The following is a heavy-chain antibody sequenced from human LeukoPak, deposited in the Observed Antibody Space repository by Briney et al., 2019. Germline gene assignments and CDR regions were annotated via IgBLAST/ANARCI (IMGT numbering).Heavy chain of an antibody. Sequence: GGSLRLSCAASGFTFSSYAMSWVRQAPGKGLEWVSCISGSGDNTYYADSVKGRFTISRDNYKNTLYLQMNSLRAEDTAVYYCAKESGWGPANWGQGTLVTVSS. D-gene: IGHD6-19*01. CDR3: AKESGWGPAN. CDR1: GFTFSSYA. CDR2: ISGSGDNT. J-gene: IGHJ4*02. V-gene: IGHV3-23*01.